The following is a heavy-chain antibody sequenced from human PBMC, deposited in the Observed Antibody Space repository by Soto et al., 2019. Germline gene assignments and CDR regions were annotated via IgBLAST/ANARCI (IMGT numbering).Heavy chain of an antibody. J-gene: IGHJ4*02. CDR1: GFTFSTYG. Sequence: QVQLVESGEGVVQPGRSLRLSCAASGFTFSTYGMHWVRQAPGTGLEWVAVIWYDGSHKDYADSVKGRFTISRDNSKNTLYLQMNSLRVEDTGVYYCARAVGPFDYWGQGTLVAVSS. CDR2: IWYDGSHK. V-gene: IGHV3-33*01. D-gene: IGHD1-26*01. CDR3: ARAVGPFDY.